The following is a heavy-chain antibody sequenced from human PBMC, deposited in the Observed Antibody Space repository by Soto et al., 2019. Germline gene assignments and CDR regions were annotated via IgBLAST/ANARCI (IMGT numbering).Heavy chain of an antibody. CDR1: GFSFSTYV. CDR2: ILYDGSKE. Sequence: GGSLRLSCIDSGFSFSTYVMDWVRQAPGKGLELVARILYDGSKEFYADSVKGRFIISRDNSNNPLFLQMDSLRVEDTAVYHCVKGLALMADNCCQGTPVTVSS. V-gene: IGHV3-30*18. CDR3: VKGLALMADN. J-gene: IGHJ4*02. D-gene: IGHD2-21*01.